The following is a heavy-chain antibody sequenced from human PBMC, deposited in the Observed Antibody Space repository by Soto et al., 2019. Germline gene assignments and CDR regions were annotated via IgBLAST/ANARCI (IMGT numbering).Heavy chain of an antibody. CDR3: ARGPTRAAARPRNCDY. J-gene: IGHJ4*02. D-gene: IGHD6-6*01. Sequence: SQTLSLTCAISGDSVSSNSAAWNWIRQSPSRGLEWLGRTYYRSKWYNDYAVSVKSRITINPDTSKNQFSLQLNSVTPEDTAVYYCARGPTRAAARPRNCDYWGQGTLVTVSS. CDR1: GDSVSSNSAA. V-gene: IGHV6-1*01. CDR2: TYYRSKWYN.